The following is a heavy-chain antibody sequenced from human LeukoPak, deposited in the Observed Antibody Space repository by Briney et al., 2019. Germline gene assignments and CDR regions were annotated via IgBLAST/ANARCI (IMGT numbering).Heavy chain of an antibody. J-gene: IGHJ4*02. D-gene: IGHD6-19*01. Sequence: PGGSLRLSCAASGFAFSSHGMHWVRQAPGKGLEWVAVIWYDGSNKYYADSVKGRFAISRDNSKNTLYLQMSSLRAEDTAVYYRAGSIAVAGTIDYWGQGTLVTVSS. V-gene: IGHV3-33*01. CDR1: GFAFSSHG. CDR3: AGSIAVAGTIDY. CDR2: IWYDGSNK.